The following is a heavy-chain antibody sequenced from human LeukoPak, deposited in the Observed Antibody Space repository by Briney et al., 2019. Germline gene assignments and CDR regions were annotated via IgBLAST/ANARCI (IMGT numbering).Heavy chain of an antibody. V-gene: IGHV3-7*01. Sequence: GGSLRLSCAASGFTFSSYWMSWVRQAPVKGLEWVANIKQDGSGKYYVDSVKGRFTISRDNAKNSLYLQMNSLRAEDTAVYYCARDLFSSGWYPMGDYYYGMDVWGQGTTVTVSS. J-gene: IGHJ6*02. CDR2: IKQDGSGK. CDR3: ARDLFSSGWYPMGDYYYGMDV. CDR1: GFTFSSYW. D-gene: IGHD6-19*01.